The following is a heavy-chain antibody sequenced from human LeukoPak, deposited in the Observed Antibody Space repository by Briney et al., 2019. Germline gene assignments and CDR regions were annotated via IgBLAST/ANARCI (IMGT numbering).Heavy chain of an antibody. V-gene: IGHV3-33*06. CDR1: GLTFSDYG. D-gene: IGHD3-22*01. Sequence: GGSLRLSCAASGLTFSDYGMYWVRQAPGKGLEWVAVIWYDGSKKYHADSVKGRFTISRDNSKNTLYLQMNSLRAEDSAVYYCAKDSSYYYLDYWGQGTLVTVSS. J-gene: IGHJ4*02. CDR3: AKDSSYYYLDY. CDR2: IWYDGSKK.